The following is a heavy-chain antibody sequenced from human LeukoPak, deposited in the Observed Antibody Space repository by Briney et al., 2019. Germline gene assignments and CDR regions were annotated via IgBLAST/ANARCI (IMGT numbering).Heavy chain of an antibody. Sequence: PGGSLRLSCAASGFTFGDYAMHWVRQAPGKGLEWVSLISGDGGSTYYADSVKGRFTISRDNSKNSLYLQMNSLRTEDTASYYCAKDVGGSDDAFDIWGQGTMVTVSS. V-gene: IGHV3-43*02. J-gene: IGHJ3*02. D-gene: IGHD1-26*01. CDR2: ISGDGGST. CDR1: GFTFGDYA. CDR3: AKDVGGSDDAFDI.